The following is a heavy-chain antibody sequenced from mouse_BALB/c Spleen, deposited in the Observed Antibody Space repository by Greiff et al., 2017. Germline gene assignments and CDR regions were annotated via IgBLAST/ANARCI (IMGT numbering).Heavy chain of an antibody. D-gene: IGHD2-3*01. V-gene: IGHV4-1*02. J-gene: IGHJ3*01. CDR3: AREDDGYFWFAY. Sequence: EVKLLESGGGLVQPGGSLKLSCAASGFDFSRYWMSWVRQAPGKGLEWIGEINPDSSTINYTPSLKDKFIISRDNAKNTLYLQMSKVRSEDTALYYCAREDDGYFWFAYWGQGTLVTVSA. CDR1: GFDFSRYW. CDR2: INPDSSTI.